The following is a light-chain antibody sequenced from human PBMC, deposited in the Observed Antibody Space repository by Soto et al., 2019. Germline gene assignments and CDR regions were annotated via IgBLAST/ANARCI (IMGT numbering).Light chain of an antibody. CDR1: QSLVFTDGNNY. CDR2: KAS. Sequence: EAVMTQSPLSLHVSLGQPASISCRSSQSLVFTDGNNYLEWFHQRPGQAPRRLIYKASNRDSGVPDRFSGSGSGTDFALKISRVEAEAVGVYYFTQGSVWPWTFGHGTKLEIK. CDR3: TQGSVWPWT. V-gene: IGKV2-30*01. J-gene: IGKJ1*01.